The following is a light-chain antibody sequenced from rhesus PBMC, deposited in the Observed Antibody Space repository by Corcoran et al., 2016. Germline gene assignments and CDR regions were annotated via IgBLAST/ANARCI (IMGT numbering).Light chain of an antibody. CDR3: QQYSNWPLT. V-gene: IGKV3S9*01. CDR2: GAS. CDR1: QSVSSY. Sequence: EIVMTQSPATLSLSPGERATLSCRASQSVSSYVAWYQQKPEQAPRLLIYGASSRATGIPDRFSGRGSGTDFTLTISSLEPEDVAVYYCQQYSNWPLTFGGGTKVEIK. J-gene: IGKJ4*01.